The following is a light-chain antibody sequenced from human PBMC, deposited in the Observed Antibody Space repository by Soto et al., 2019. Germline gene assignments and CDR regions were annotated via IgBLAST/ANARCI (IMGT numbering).Light chain of an antibody. Sequence: EIVLTQSPGTLSLSPGERATLSCRASQSISSSYLAWYQQKHGQAPRLLIYGASTRATGIPDRFSGSGSGTDFTLTIIRLESEDFSVYYCQQYGSSPMTFGQGTQVEIK. J-gene: IGKJ1*01. CDR1: QSISSSY. CDR2: GAS. V-gene: IGKV3-20*01. CDR3: QQYGSSPMT.